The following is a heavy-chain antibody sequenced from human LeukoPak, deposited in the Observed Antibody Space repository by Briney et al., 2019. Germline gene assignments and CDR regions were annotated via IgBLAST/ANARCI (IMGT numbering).Heavy chain of an antibody. D-gene: IGHD3-22*01. J-gene: IGHJ4*02. CDR3: ARDKKKRYYYDSSGEIDY. CDR1: GFTFSSYA. V-gene: IGHV3-23*01. CDR2: ISGSGGST. Sequence: GGSLRLSCAASGFTFSSYAMSWVRQAPGKGLEWVSAISGSGGSTYYADSVKGRFTISRDNSKNTLYLQMNSLRAEDTAVYYCARDKKKRYYYDSSGEIDYWGQGTLVTVSS.